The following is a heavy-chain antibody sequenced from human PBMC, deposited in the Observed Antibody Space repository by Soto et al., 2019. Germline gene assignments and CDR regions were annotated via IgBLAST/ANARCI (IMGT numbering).Heavy chain of an antibody. CDR2: IYYSGNT. CDR1: GGSISSYY. D-gene: IGHD6-6*01. J-gene: IGHJ4*02. Sequence: SETLSLTCTVSGGSISSYYWSWIRQPPGKGLEWIGYIYYSGNTNYNPSLKSRVTISVDTSKNQFSLKLSSVTAADTAVYNCARERSSSWGSFDYWGQGTLVTVSS. V-gene: IGHV4-59*01. CDR3: ARERSSSWGSFDY.